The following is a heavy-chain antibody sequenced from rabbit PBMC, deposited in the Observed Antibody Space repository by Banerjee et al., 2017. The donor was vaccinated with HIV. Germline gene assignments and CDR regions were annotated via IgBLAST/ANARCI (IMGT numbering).Heavy chain of an antibody. CDR2: INTSTGNN. CDR1: GFSLSNKYV. D-gene: IGHD6-1*01. Sequence: QEQLVESGGGLVKPEGSLTLTCTASGFSLSNKYVMCWVRQAPGKGLEWIACINTSTGNNVSAIWAKGRSTISKTSSTTVTLQMTRLTAADTATYCCARDGAGYAGYGYARLWGQGTLVTVS. CDR3: ARDGAGYAGYGYARL. V-gene: IGHV1S45*01. J-gene: IGHJ6*01.